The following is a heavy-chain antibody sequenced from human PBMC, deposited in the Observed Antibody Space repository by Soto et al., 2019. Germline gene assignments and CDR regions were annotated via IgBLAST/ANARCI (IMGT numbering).Heavy chain of an antibody. V-gene: IGHV3-33*01. J-gene: IGHJ6*03. D-gene: IGHD3-10*01. CDR1: GFTFSSYG. CDR3: ARDRPRDYGSGTSKASYYYYMDV. CDR2: IWYDGSNK. Sequence: GGSLRLSCAASGFTFSSYGMHWVRQAPGKGLEWVAVIWYDGSNKYYADSVKGRFTISRDNSKNTLYLQMNSLRAEDTAVYYCARDRPRDYGSGTSKASYYYYMDVWGKGTTVTVSS.